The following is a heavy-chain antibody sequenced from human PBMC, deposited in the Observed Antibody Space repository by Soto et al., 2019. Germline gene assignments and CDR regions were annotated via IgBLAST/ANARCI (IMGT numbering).Heavy chain of an antibody. D-gene: IGHD2-15*01. CDR1: GYTLTELS. V-gene: IGHV1-24*01. Sequence: ASVKVSCKVSGYTLTELSMHWVRQAPGKGLEWMGGFDPEDGETIYAQKFQGRVTMTEDTSTDTAYMELSSLRSEDTAVYYCAAYCSGGSCYVRPVPNPRRYYYYYMDVWGKGTTVTVSS. CDR2: FDPEDGET. CDR3: AAYCSGGSCYVRPVPNPRRYYYYYMDV. J-gene: IGHJ6*03.